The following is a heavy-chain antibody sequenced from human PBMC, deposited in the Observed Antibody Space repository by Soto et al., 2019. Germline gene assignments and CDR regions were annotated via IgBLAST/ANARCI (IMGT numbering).Heavy chain of an antibody. CDR2: ISYDGSEK. CDR3: AKISRDSSVDF. J-gene: IGHJ4*02. Sequence: GGSLRLSCAASGFSFSDHATHWVRQAPGKGLEWVAVISYDGSEKYYADSVRGRFIISRDNSNNTLYLQLSSLRADDTAVYYCAKISRDSSVDFWGQGTLVTVSS. V-gene: IGHV3-30*18. CDR1: GFSFSDHA. D-gene: IGHD3-22*01.